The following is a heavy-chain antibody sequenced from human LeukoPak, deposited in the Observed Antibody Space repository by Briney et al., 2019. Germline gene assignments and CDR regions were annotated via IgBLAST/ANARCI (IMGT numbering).Heavy chain of an antibody. CDR1: GLTFSRYI. Sequence: GGSLRLSCAASGLTFSRYIMNWDRQAPGKGLEWVSSIIRSNTYIYYADSVKDRFTISRDNAKNLLYLQMNSPRGEDTAVYYRATDWVVGGDVEYWGQGNLVTVSS. CDR3: ATDWVVGGDVEY. D-gene: IGHD1-26*01. CDR2: IIRSNTYI. J-gene: IGHJ4*02. V-gene: IGHV3-21*01.